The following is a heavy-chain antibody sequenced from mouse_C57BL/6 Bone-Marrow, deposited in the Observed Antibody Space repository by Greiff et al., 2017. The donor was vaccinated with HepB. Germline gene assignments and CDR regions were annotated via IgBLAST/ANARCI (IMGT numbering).Heavy chain of an antibody. V-gene: IGHV5-6*03. Sequence: EVMLVESGGGLVKPGGSLKLSCAASGFTFSSYGMSWVRQTPDKRLEWVATISSGGSYTYYPDSVKGRFTISRDNAKNTLYLQMSSLKSEDTAMYYCARLPMDYWGQGTSVTVSS. J-gene: IGHJ4*01. CDR1: GFTFSSYG. CDR3: ARLPMDY. CDR2: ISSGGSYT.